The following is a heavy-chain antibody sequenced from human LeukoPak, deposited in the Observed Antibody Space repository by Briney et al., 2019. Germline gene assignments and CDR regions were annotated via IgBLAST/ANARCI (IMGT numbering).Heavy chain of an antibody. Sequence: ASVKVSCKASGYSFTSHGISCVRQAPGQGLEWMGWISAYNGNTRYAQKLQGRVTMTTDTSTSTAYMELGSLRSDDTAVYYCARVPDHVVAALSFDFWGQGTLVTVSS. CDR3: ARVPDHVVAALSFDF. CDR2: ISAYNGNT. V-gene: IGHV1-18*01. J-gene: IGHJ4*02. CDR1: GYSFTSHG. D-gene: IGHD5-12*01.